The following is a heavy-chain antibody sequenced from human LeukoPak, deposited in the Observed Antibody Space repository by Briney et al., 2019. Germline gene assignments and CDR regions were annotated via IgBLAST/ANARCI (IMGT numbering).Heavy chain of an antibody. CDR1: GFTFSNYA. J-gene: IGHJ6*03. D-gene: IGHD3-10*01. V-gene: IGHV3-23*01. CDR3: AKVGPSLVRGLIRGGARYYYNYMDV. CDR2: ISGNGGST. Sequence: GGSLRLSCAASGFTFSNYAMSWVRQAPGKGLEWVSAISGNGGSTYYADSVKGRFAISRDTSKNTLYLQMNSLRAEDTVVYYCAKVGPSLVRGLIRGGARYYYNYMDVWGKGTTVTISS.